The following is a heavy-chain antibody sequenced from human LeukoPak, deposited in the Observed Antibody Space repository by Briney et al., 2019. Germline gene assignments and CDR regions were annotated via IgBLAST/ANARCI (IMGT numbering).Heavy chain of an antibody. J-gene: IGHJ5*02. CDR2: IYYSGST. Sequence: SETLSLTCTVSGGSISSYYWSWIRQPPGKGLEWIGYIYYSGSTNYNPSLKSRVTISVDTSKNQFSLKLSSVTAADTAVYYCARYGSGSYYNPKWFDPWGQGTLVTVSS. D-gene: IGHD3-10*01. V-gene: IGHV4-59*12. CDR1: GGSISSYY. CDR3: ARYGSGSYYNPKWFDP.